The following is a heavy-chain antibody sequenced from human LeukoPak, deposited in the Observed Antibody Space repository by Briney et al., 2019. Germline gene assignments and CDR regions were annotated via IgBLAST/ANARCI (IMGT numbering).Heavy chain of an antibody. CDR1: GGSISSGDYY. Sequence: SETLSLTCTVSGGSISSGDYYWSWIRQPPGKGLEWIGYIYYSGSTYYNPSLKNRVTISVDTSKNQFSLKLSSVTAADTAVYYCARVVISPGDIVVVPAAMAFDYWGQGTLVTVSS. D-gene: IGHD2-2*01. J-gene: IGHJ4*02. V-gene: IGHV4-30-4*01. CDR3: ARVVISPGDIVVVPAAMAFDY. CDR2: IYYSGST.